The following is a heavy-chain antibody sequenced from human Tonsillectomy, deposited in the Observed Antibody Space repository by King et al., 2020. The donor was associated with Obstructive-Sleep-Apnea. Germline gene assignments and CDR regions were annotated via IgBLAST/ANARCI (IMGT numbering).Heavy chain of an antibody. CDR2: ISWNSCSI. J-gene: IGHJ6*02. V-gene: IGHV3-9*01. Sequence: VQLVESGGGLVQPGRSLRLSCAASGFTFDDYAMHWVRQAPGKGLEWVSVISWNSCSIGYAVAVKGRFTISRDNAKNSLYLQMNSLRDEDTALYYCAKDHHDSSGYGMDVWGQGTTVTVSS. CDR1: GFTFDDYA. D-gene: IGHD3-22*01. CDR3: AKDHHDSSGYGMDV.